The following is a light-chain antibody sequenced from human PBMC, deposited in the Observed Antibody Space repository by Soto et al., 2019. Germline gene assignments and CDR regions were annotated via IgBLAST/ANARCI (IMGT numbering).Light chain of an antibody. J-gene: IGLJ1*01. CDR2: DVS. V-gene: IGLV2-14*01. CDR1: SSDVGGYNY. CDR3: SSYTSSSRSV. Sequence: QSALTQPASVSGSPGQSITISCTGTSSDVGGYNYVSRYQQHPGKAPKLMIYDVSNRPSGVSNRFSGSKSGNTASLTISGLQAEDEADYYCSSYTSSSRSVFGTGTKVTVL.